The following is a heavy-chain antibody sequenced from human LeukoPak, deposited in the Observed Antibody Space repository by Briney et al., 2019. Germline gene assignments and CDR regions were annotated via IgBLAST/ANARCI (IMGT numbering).Heavy chain of an antibody. J-gene: IGHJ4*02. CDR1: GFTVSSNY. CDR2: IYSGGYT. V-gene: IGHV3-53*01. Sequence: GGSLRLSCVASGFTVSSNYMTWVRQAPGKGLEWVAVIYSGGYTYYADSVKGRFTTSRDDSKNTLYLQMNSLRDEDTAVYYCARDLFTDDYKWGQGTLVTVSS. D-gene: IGHD3-16*01. CDR3: ARDLFTDDYK.